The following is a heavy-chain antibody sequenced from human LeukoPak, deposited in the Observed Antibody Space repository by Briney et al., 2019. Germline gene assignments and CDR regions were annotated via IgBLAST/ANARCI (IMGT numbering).Heavy chain of an antibody. CDR2: VNNDGRST. V-gene: IGHV3-74*01. CDR1: GFTFSWYY. J-gene: IGHJ6*04. Sequence: GGSLRLSCAASGFTFSWYYMHWVRQAPGKGLVWVSRVNNDGRSTSYADSVKGRFTLSRDNAKNTLYLQMNSLRAEDTAVYFCARGNYYGMDVWGSGTTVTVSS. CDR3: ARGNYYGMDV.